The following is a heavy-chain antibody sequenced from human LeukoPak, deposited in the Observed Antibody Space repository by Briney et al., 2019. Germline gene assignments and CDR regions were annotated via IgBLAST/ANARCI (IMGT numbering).Heavy chain of an antibody. V-gene: IGHV4-59*01. CDR2: IYYSGST. Sequence: SETLSLTCTVPGGSISGYYWSWIRQPPGKGLEWIGYIYYSGSTNYNPSLKSRVTISVDTSKNQFSLKLSSVTAADTAVYYCARCAGLAAAGTCDYWGQGTLVTVSS. D-gene: IGHD6-13*01. CDR3: ARCAGLAAAGTCDY. CDR1: GGSISGYY. J-gene: IGHJ4*02.